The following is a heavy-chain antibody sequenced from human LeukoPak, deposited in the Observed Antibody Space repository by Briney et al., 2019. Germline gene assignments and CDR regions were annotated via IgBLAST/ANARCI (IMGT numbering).Heavy chain of an antibody. J-gene: IGHJ4*02. V-gene: IGHV3-43D*03. CDR1: GFTFSGSA. Sequence: GGSLRLSCAASGFTFSGSAMHWVRQAPGKGPEWVSLISWDGGSTYYADSVKGRFTISRDNSKNSLYLQMNSLRAEDTALYYCARGYDSSGYHDYWGQGTLVTVSS. D-gene: IGHD3-22*01. CDR3: ARGYDSSGYHDY. CDR2: ISWDGGST.